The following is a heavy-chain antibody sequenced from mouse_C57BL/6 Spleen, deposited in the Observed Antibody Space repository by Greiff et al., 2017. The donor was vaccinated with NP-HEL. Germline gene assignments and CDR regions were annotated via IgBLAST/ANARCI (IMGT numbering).Heavy chain of an antibody. CDR2: INPGSGGT. Sequence: QVQLQQSGAELVRPGTSVKVSCKASGYAFTNYLIEWVKQRPGQGLEWIGVINPGSGGTNYNEKFKGKATLTADKSSSTAYMQLSSLTSEDSAVYFCAITFDYWGQGTTLTVSS. J-gene: IGHJ2*01. CDR3: AITFDY. V-gene: IGHV1-54*01. D-gene: IGHD1-1*01. CDR1: GYAFTNYL.